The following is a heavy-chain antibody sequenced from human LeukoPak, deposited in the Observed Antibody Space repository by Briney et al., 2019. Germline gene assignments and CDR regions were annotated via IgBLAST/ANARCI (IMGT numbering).Heavy chain of an antibody. J-gene: IGHJ5*02. Sequence: SETLSLTCTVSGGSISSGGYYWSWIRQHPGKGLEWIGYIYYSGSTNYNPSLKSRVTISVDTSKNQFSLKLSSVTAADTAVYYCARGLPLRYFDWLPRLDPWSQGTLVTVSS. D-gene: IGHD3-9*01. CDR2: IYYSGST. CDR1: GGSISSGGYY. V-gene: IGHV4-31*03. CDR3: ARGLPLRYFDWLPRLDP.